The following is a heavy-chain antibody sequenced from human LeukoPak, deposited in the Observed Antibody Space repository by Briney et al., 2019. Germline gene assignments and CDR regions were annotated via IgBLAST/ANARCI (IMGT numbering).Heavy chain of an antibody. CDR3: ARDSVGYFDY. J-gene: IGHJ4*02. V-gene: IGHV4-59*01. CDR1: GGSISSYY. Sequence: SETLSLTCTVSGGSISSYYWSWIRQPPGKGLEWIGYIYYSGSTNYNPSLKSRVTISVDTSKNQFSLKLSSVTAADAAVYYCARDSVGYFDYWGQGTLVTVSS. CDR2: IYYSGST.